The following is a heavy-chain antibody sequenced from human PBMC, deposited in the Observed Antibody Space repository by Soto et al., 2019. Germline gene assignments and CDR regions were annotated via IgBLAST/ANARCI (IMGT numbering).Heavy chain of an antibody. Sequence: ASVKVSCKASGYTFNRYAMHWVRQAPGQRLEWMGWINAGNGNTKYSQKFQGRVTITRDTSTSTAYMELRSLRSDDTAVYYCARDAYEEDGYNWDASDIWGQGTMVTVSS. CDR2: INAGNGNT. CDR3: ARDAYEEDGYNWDASDI. D-gene: IGHD5-12*01. J-gene: IGHJ3*02. V-gene: IGHV1-3*01. CDR1: GYTFNRYA.